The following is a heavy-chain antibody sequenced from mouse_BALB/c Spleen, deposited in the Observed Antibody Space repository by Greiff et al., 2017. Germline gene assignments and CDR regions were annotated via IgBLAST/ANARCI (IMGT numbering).Heavy chain of an antibody. CDR1: GFNIKDTY. V-gene: IGHV14-3*02. Sequence: VQLQQSGAELVKPGASVKLSCTASGFNIKDTYMHWVKQRPEQGLEWIGRIDPANGNTKYDPKFQGKATITADTSSNTAYLQLSSLTSEDTAVSYSARSEYGAMDYWGQGTSVTVSS. CDR3: ARSEYGAMDY. CDR2: IDPANGNT. J-gene: IGHJ4*01. D-gene: IGHD2-10*02.